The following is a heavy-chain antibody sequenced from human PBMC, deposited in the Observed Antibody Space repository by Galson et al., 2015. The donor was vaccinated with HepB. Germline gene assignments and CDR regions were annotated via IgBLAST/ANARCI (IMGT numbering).Heavy chain of an antibody. D-gene: IGHD1-14*01. CDR2: INSDGSST. CDR3: ARDGGGPAWFDP. J-gene: IGHJ5*02. V-gene: IGHV3-74*01. CDR1: GFTFSSYW. Sequence: SLRLSCAASGFTFSSYWMHWVRQAPGKGLVWVSRINSDGSSTSYADSVKGRFTISRDNAKNTLYLQMNSLRAEDTAVYYCARDGGGPAWFDPWGQGTLVTVSS.